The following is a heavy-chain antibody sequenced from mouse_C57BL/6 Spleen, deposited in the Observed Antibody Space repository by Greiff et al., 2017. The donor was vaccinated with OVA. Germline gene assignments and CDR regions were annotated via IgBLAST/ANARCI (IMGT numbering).Heavy chain of an antibody. D-gene: IGHD2-4*01. CDR2: INSDGGST. V-gene: IGHV5-2*01. CDR1: EYAFPSHD. CDR3: ARHGDDYPYFDV. J-gene: IGHJ1*03. Sequence: EVQRVESGGGLVQPGESLKLSCESNEYAFPSHDMSWVRKTPEKRLELVAAINSDGGSTYYPDTMERRFIISRDNTKKTLYLQMSSLRAEDAALYDCARHGDDYPYFDVWGTGTTVTVSA.